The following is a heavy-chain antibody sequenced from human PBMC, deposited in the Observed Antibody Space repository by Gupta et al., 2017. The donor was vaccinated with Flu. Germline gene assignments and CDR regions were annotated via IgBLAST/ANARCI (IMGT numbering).Heavy chain of an antibody. CDR1: SSNSAA. V-gene: IGHV6-1*01. J-gene: IGHJ5*02. D-gene: IGHD6-19*01. CDR2: TYYRSKWYY. CDR3: ARGVSGMAAVPSWLDP. Sequence: SSNSAAWNWIRQSPSRGLEWLGRTYYRSKWYYDYAVSVKSRISINPDTSKTQLSLQLNSVTPEDTAVYYCARGVSGMAAVPSWLDPWGQGILVTVSS.